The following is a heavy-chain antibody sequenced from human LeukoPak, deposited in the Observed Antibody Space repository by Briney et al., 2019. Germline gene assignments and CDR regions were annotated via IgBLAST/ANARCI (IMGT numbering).Heavy chain of an antibody. J-gene: IGHJ4*02. CDR2: ITSSSSTI. V-gene: IGHV3-48*01. CDR3: AREEGIDGSGYYYVLGQ. D-gene: IGHD3-22*01. Sequence: PGGSLRLSCAASGFTFSTYSMNWVRQAPGKGLEWVSYITSSSSTIYHADSVKGRFTISRDNAKNSLYLQVNSLRAEDTAVYYCAREEGIDGSGYYYVLGQWGQGTLVTVSS. CDR1: GFTFSTYS.